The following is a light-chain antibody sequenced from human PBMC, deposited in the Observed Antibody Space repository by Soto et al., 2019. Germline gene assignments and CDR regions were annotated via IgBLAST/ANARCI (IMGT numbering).Light chain of an antibody. CDR1: SSDVGGYNY. J-gene: IGLJ2*01. Sequence: QSALTQPASVSGSPGQSITISCTGTSSDVGGYNYVSWYQQHPGKAPKLMIYEVSNRPSGVSNRFSGSKSGNTAYLTISGIQAEDEADYYCSSYTSSTVVFGGGTQLPVL. CDR2: EVS. V-gene: IGLV2-14*01. CDR3: SSYTSSTVV.